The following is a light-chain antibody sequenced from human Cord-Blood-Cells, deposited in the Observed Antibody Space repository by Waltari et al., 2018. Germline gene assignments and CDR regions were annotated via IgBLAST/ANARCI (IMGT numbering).Light chain of an antibody. CDR3: QQYNSYLLT. CDR1: QSISSW. Sequence: DIQMTQSPSTLSASVGDRVTITCRASQSISSWLAWYQQKPGKAPKLLIYKASSLESGVPSRFSGSGSGTEFTLTISSLQPDDFATYYCQQYNSYLLTFGGGTMVEIK. CDR2: KAS. V-gene: IGKV1-5*03. J-gene: IGKJ4*01.